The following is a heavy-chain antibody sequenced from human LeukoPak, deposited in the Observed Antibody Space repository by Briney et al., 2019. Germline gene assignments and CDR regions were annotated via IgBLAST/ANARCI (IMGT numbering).Heavy chain of an antibody. CDR2: INFDGSRT. D-gene: IGHD5-12*01. CDR1: GFTFNNFW. Sequence: GGSLRLSCAASGFTFNNFWMHWVRQSPGKGLVWVSRINFDGSRTNYADSVKGRFTVSRDNAKRTLYLQMDSLRAEDTAVYYCARGGSGSYYYYYYYMDVWGKGTTVTVSS. J-gene: IGHJ6*03. V-gene: IGHV3-74*01. CDR3: ARGGSGSYYYYYYYMDV.